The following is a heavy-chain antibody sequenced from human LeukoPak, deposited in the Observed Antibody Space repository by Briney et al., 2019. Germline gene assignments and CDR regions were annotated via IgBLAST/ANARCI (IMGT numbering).Heavy chain of an antibody. CDR3: ARGAVGATHIAH. CDR2: LFHSGSDYT. CDR1: GGSINTGDYY. V-gene: IGHV4-31*03. D-gene: IGHD1-26*01. Sequence: SETLSLTCTVSGGSINTGDYYWSWVRQLPGQGLEWIGYLFHSGSDYTYFNPSLKSRATISADTSRSQFSLNLSSVTAADTAVYYCARGAVGATHIAHWGQGTLVTVSS. J-gene: IGHJ4*02.